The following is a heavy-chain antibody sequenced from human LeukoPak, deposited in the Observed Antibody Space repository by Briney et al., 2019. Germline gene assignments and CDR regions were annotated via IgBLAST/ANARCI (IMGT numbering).Heavy chain of an antibody. Sequence: PSETLSLTSTVSGDSISNYYWTWLRQTPGKGLEWIGNLYHSGAADYNPSLKTRVTTSVDTSKDQFSLSLRSSTAADTAVYFCERLGKTYYMDVSGTGTTVTVSS. CDR1: GDSISNYY. J-gene: IGHJ6*03. CDR3: ERLGKTYYMDV. V-gene: IGHV4-59*08. CDR2: LYHSGAA. D-gene: IGHD1/OR15-1a*01.